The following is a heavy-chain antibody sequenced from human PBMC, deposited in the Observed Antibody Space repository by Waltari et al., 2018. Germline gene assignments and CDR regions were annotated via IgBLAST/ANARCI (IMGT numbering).Heavy chain of an antibody. J-gene: IGHJ6*02. D-gene: IGHD3-22*01. CDR3: AGCRDSSGYLNCMDV. Sequence: QVQLVQSGAEVKKVGSSVKVSCKASGSTFSTHALSWVRQAPGHGLEWMGGIIPILGTPSYGQVVQGRVTITADESTSTVYMEMSMLRSDDTAIYYCAGCRDSSGYLNCMDVWGQGTTVTVSS. CDR2: IIPILGTP. CDR1: GSTFSTHA. V-gene: IGHV1-69*01.